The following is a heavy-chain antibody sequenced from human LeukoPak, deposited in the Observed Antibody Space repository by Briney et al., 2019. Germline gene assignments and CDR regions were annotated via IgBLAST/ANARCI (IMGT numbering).Heavy chain of an antibody. Sequence: GASVKVSCKASGGTFSSYAIGWVRQAPGQGLEWMGRIIPILGIANYAQKFQGRVTITADKSTSTAYMELSSLTSEDTAVYYCARALRGGDYSADYWGQGTLVTVSS. CDR2: IIPILGIA. CDR3: ARALRGGDYSADY. D-gene: IGHD2-15*01. V-gene: IGHV1-69*04. J-gene: IGHJ4*02. CDR1: GGTFSSYA.